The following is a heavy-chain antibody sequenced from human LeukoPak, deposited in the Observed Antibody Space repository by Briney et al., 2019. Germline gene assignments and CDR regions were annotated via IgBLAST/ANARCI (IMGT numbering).Heavy chain of an antibody. CDR3: ARDEIFGVGTHFDY. D-gene: IGHD3-3*01. CDR1: GYTFTGYY. CDR2: ISVYNVNT. V-gene: IGHV1-18*04. J-gene: IGHJ4*02. Sequence: ASVKVSCKASGYTFTGYYMHWVRQAPGQGLEWLGWISVYNVNTKYAKKFQGRVTMTRDTSTTTVYMELTGLTSDDTATYYCARDEIFGVGTHFDYWGQGTPVIVSS.